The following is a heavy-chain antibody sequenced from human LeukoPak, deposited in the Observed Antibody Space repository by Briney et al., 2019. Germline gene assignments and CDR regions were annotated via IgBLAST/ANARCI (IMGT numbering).Heavy chain of an antibody. CDR1: GGTFSSYA. D-gene: IGHD3-3*01. Sequence: SVKVSCKASGGTFSSYAISWVRQAPGQGLEWMGGIIPIFGTANYAQKFQGRVTITADESTSTAYMELSSLRSEDTAVYYCAREAHYDFWSGQVIAKDKYYFDYWGQGTLVTVSS. J-gene: IGHJ4*02. CDR2: IIPIFGTA. V-gene: IGHV1-69*01. CDR3: AREAHYDFWSGQVIAKDKYYFDY.